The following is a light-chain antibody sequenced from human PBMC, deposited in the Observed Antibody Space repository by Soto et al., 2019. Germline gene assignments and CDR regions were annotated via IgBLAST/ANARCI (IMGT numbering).Light chain of an antibody. J-gene: IGLJ1*01. V-gene: IGLV2-14*03. Sequence: QSALTQPASVSGSPGQSITTSCTGTSSDVGAYDFVSWYQQHPDKAPKLMIYEVSNRPSGVSNRFSGSKSVNTATLTISGLQAEDEADYYCSSYTSSGTRVFGTGTKVTVL. CDR2: EVS. CDR3: SSYTSSGTRV. CDR1: SSDVGAYDF.